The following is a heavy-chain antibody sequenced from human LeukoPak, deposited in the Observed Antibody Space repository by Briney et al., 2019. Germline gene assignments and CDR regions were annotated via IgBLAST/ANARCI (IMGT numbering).Heavy chain of an antibody. CDR2: ISYRGGT. D-gene: IGHD4-17*01. CDR3: ARDRQATTAYDAFDI. Sequence: SETLSLTCSVSGGSVSTSYWSWIRQPPGKGLEWIGYISYRGGTNYNPSLKSRVTISVDTSNNHFSLKLSSVTAADTAVYYCARDRQATTAYDAFDIWGRGTMVTVSS. J-gene: IGHJ3*02. V-gene: IGHV4-59*02. CDR1: GGSVSTSY.